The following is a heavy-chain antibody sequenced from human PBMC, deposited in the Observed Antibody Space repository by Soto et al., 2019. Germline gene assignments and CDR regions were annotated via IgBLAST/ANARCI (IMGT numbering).Heavy chain of an antibody. J-gene: IGHJ4*02. Sequence: ASVKVSCKASGYTFTDYFISWVRQAPGQGLEWMGWIRAYNGNTNYAQKLQGRVTMTTDTSTSTAYMELRSLRSDDTAVYYCARWRSGYVYFDYWGQGTLVTVSS. D-gene: IGHD5-12*01. CDR1: GYTFTDYF. CDR2: IRAYNGNT. V-gene: IGHV1-18*04. CDR3: ARWRSGYVYFDY.